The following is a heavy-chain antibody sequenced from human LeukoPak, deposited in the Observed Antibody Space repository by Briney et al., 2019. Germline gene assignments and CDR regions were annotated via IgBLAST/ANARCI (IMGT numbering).Heavy chain of an antibody. Sequence: ASVKVSCKASGYTFTSYAMNWVRQAPGQGLEWMGWINTNTGNPTYAQGFTGRFVFSLDTSVSTAYLQISSLKAEDTAVYYCARDRYCSSTSCCDAFDIWGQGIMVTVSS. D-gene: IGHD2-2*01. CDR3: ARDRYCSSTSCCDAFDI. V-gene: IGHV7-4-1*02. J-gene: IGHJ3*02. CDR2: INTNTGNP. CDR1: GYTFTSYA.